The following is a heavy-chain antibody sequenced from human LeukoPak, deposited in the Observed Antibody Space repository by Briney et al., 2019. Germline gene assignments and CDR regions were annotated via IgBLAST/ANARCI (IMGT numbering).Heavy chain of an antibody. J-gene: IGHJ4*02. CDR1: GFTFDDYG. D-gene: IGHD3-9*01. V-gene: IGHV3-20*04. CDR2: INWNGGST. CDR3: ARADRDDILTGYLYYFDY. Sequence: GGSLRLSCAASGFTFDDYGMSWVRQAPGKGLEWVSGINWNGGSTGYADSVKGRFTISRDNAKNSLYLQMNSLRAEDTALYYCARADRDDILTGYLYYFDYWGQGTLVTVSS.